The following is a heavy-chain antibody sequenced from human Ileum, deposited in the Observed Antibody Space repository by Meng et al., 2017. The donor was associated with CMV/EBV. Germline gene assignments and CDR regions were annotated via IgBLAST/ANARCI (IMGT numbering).Heavy chain of an antibody. J-gene: IGHJ4*02. CDR3: ARGPGGFGDFNFDY. CDR1: VDSITAFY. CDR2: MINGEST. D-gene: IGHD3-16*01. V-gene: IGHV4-4*07. Sequence: QQQESGRGVVKPSGTLSHACSVSVDSITAFYGSWIRQPAGKALVWIGRMINGESTNSTPSHRSRVTLSVDTSKNQFSMRLTSVTAADTAVYYCARGPGGFGDFNFDYWGQGTLVTVSS.